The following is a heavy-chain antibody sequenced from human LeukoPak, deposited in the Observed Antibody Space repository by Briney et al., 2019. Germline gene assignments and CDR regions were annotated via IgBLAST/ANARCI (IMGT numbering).Heavy chain of an antibody. CDR3: AKDLGYTSGWSDY. CDR2: ISGSGGST. V-gene: IGHV3-23*01. Sequence: GSLRLSCSASGFLFSNYAMSWVRQAPGKGLEWGSGISGSGGSTYYADSVKGRFTISRDNSKNTLYLQMNSLRAEDTAVYYCAKDLGYTSGWSDYWGQGTLVTVSS. J-gene: IGHJ4*02. CDR1: GFLFSNYA. D-gene: IGHD6-19*01.